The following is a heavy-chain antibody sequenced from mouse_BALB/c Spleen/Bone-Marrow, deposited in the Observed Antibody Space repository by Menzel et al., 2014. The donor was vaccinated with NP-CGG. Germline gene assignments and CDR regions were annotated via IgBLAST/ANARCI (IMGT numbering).Heavy chain of an antibody. CDR1: GFTFXSYS. CDR2: ISNGGGST. CDR3: TRHGEVRRFYYALDY. D-gene: IGHD2-14*01. V-gene: IGHV5-12-2*01. J-gene: IGHJ4*01. Sequence: EVHLVESGGGLVQPGGSLKLSCTASGFTFXSYSMSWVRQTPEKRLEWVAYISNGGGSTYYPDAVKGRFTISRDNAKNSLYLQMSSLKSEDTAMYYCTRHGEVRRFYYALDYWGQGTSVTVSS.